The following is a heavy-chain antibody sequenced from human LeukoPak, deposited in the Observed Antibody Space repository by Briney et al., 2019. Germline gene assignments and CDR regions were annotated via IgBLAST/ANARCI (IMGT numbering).Heavy chain of an antibody. V-gene: IGHV5-51*01. CDR3: ARRRRDYGDYYMNV. D-gene: IGHD4-17*01. Sequence: KLGESLKISRKGSGYDFSSSWVGWVRQMPGKGLEYMGFIYPGDSDTRYSPSFQGQVTISADKSISTTYLHWSSLKASDTAMYYCARRRRDYGDYYMNVWGKGTTVIVSS. CDR1: GYDFSSSW. J-gene: IGHJ6*03. CDR2: IYPGDSDT.